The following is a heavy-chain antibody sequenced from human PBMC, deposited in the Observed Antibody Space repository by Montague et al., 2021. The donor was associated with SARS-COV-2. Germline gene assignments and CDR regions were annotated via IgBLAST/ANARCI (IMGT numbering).Heavy chain of an antibody. J-gene: IGHJ5*02. V-gene: IGHV3-21*01. Sequence: SLRLSCAASGFTFSSYSMNWVRQAPGKGLEWVSSISSSSSYIYYADSVKGRFTISRDNAKNSLYLQMNSLRAEDTAVYYCARVGGSGWYVDHWGQGTLVTVSS. D-gene: IGHD6-19*01. CDR3: ARVGGSGWYVDH. CDR1: GFTFSSYS. CDR2: ISSSSSYI.